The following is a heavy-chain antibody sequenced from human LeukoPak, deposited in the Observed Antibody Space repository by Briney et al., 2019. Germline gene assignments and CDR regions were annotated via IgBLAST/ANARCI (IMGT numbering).Heavy chain of an antibody. Sequence: ASVKVSCKASGYSFPGYYIHWVLQAPGQGLEWMGWINPNSGGTIYAQNFQGRVTMTSDTSISTAYMELSGLKSDDTAVYYCARDLWGSTPFDYWGQGTLVTVSS. D-gene: IGHD3-16*01. CDR2: INPNSGGT. CDR1: GYSFPGYY. V-gene: IGHV1-2*02. CDR3: ARDLWGSTPFDY. J-gene: IGHJ4*02.